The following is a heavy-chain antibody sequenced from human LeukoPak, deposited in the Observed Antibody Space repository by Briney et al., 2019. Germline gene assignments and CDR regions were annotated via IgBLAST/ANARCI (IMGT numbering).Heavy chain of an antibody. Sequence: GASVKVSCKASGYTFTSYDINWVRQATGQGLEWMGWMNPNSGNTGYAQKFQGRVTITRNTSISTAYMELSSLRSEDTAVYCCARGLGLGATPGYNWFDPWGQGTLVTVSS. D-gene: IGHD1-26*01. J-gene: IGHJ5*02. CDR3: ARGLGLGATPGYNWFDP. V-gene: IGHV1-8*03. CDR1: GYTFTSYD. CDR2: MNPNSGNT.